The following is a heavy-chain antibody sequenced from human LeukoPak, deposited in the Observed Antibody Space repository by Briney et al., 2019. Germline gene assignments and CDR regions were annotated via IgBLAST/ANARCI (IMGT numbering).Heavy chain of an antibody. V-gene: IGHV3-30-3*01. CDR1: GFTFTSNC. D-gene: IGHD3-3*01. Sequence: GRFLRLSCAASGFTFTSNCMHWVRQAPGKGLEWVAAIPPDESSAYYADSVKGRFTISRDNSKNTQYLQMNSLRIEDSAVYYCATGSAYYYDSWGQGTLVTVSS. CDR2: IPPDESSA. J-gene: IGHJ5*01. CDR3: ATGSAYYYDS.